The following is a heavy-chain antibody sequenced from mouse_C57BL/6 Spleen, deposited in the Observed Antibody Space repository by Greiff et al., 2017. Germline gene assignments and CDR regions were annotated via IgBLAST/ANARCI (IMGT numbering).Heavy chain of an antibody. V-gene: IGHV3-6*01. CDR3: ARGGYYYGWGYYAMDY. J-gene: IGHJ4*01. D-gene: IGHD1-1*01. Sequence: EVQLVESGPGLVKPSQSLSLPCSVTGYSITSGYYWNWIRQFPGNKLEWMGYISYDGSNNYNPSLKNRISITRDTSKNQFFLKLNSVTTEDTATYYCARGGYYYGWGYYAMDYWGQGTSVTVSS. CDR1: GYSITSGYY. CDR2: ISYDGSN.